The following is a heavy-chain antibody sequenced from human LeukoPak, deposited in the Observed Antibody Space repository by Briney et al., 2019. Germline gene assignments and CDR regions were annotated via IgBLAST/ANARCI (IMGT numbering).Heavy chain of an antibody. J-gene: IGHJ5*02. Sequence: SETLSLTSAVYGGPFRGFFWSWIRQAPGKGLEWIGEVSHSGSSNYNPFLKSRINISLDTSKSQFSLRLTSVTAADTAVYYCARGIFYGGRNQYIWLDLWGQGTLVTVSS. CDR1: GGPFRGFF. V-gene: IGHV4-34*01. CDR2: VSHSGSS. CDR3: ARGIFYGGRNQYIWLDL. D-gene: IGHD4-23*01.